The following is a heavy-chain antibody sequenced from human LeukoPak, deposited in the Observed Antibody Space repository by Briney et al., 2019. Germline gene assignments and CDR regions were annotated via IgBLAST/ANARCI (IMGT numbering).Heavy chain of an antibody. CDR3: ARDGGYCSSTSCSPL. V-gene: IGHV3-48*01. D-gene: IGHD2-2*01. J-gene: IGHJ4*02. Sequence: PGGSLRLSCAASGFTFSSYNMNWVRQAPGKGLEWISYISNSRTTIYYADSVKGRFTISRDNAKSSLYLQMNSLRAEDTAVYYCARDGGYCSSTSCSPLWGQGTLVTVSS. CDR1: GFTFSSYN. CDR2: ISNSRTTI.